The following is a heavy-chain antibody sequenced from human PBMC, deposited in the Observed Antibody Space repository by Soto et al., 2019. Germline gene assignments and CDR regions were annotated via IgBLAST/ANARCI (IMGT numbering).Heavy chain of an antibody. Sequence: QVQLVESGGGVVQPGRSLRLSCAASGFTFSSYAMHWVRQAPGKGLEWVAVISYDGSNKYYADSVKGRFTISRDNSKNTLYLQMNSLRAEDTAVYYCARVYYYDSSGLDYWGQGTLVTVSS. CDR3: ARVYYYDSSGLDY. D-gene: IGHD3-22*01. V-gene: IGHV3-30-3*01. CDR2: ISYDGSNK. J-gene: IGHJ4*02. CDR1: GFTFSSYA.